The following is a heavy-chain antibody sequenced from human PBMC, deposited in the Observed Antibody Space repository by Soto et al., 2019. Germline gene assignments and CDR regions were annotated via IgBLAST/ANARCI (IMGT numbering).Heavy chain of an antibody. CDR1: GGSISSYY. Sequence: SETLSLTCTVSGGSISSYYWSWIRQPPGKGLEWIWYIYYSGSTNYNPSLKSRVTISVDTSKNQFSLKLSSVTAADTAVYYCARSPSYYDILTGYYSYYYGMDVWGQGTTVTVSS. CDR2: IYYSGST. J-gene: IGHJ6*02. V-gene: IGHV4-59*01. CDR3: ARSPSYYDILTGYYSYYYGMDV. D-gene: IGHD3-9*01.